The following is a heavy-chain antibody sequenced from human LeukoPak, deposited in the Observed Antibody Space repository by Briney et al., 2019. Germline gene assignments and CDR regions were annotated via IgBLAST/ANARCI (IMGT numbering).Heavy chain of an antibody. V-gene: IGHV3-66*01. CDR1: GFTVSSNY. D-gene: IGHD4-17*01. CDR2: IYSGGST. Sequence: GGSLRLSCAASGFTVSSNYMSWVRQAPGKGLEWVSVIYSGGSTYYADSVKGRFTISRDNSKNTLYLQMNSLRAEDTAVYYCARVVYGDYEAWFDPWGQGTLVTVSS. CDR3: ARVVYGDYEAWFDP. J-gene: IGHJ5*02.